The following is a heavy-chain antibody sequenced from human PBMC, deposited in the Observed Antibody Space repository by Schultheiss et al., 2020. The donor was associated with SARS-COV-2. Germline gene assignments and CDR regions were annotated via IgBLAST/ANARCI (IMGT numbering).Heavy chain of an antibody. Sequence: SETLSLTCTVSGGSISSYYWSWIRQPAGKGLEWIGRIYTSGNTNYNPSLKSRLTMSVDTSKNHFSLKLSSVTAADTAVYYCARDHRGTGLPWFDPWGQGTLVTVSS. CDR3: ARDHRGTGLPWFDP. V-gene: IGHV4-4*07. D-gene: IGHD3-10*01. J-gene: IGHJ5*02. CDR1: GGSISSYY. CDR2: IYTSGNT.